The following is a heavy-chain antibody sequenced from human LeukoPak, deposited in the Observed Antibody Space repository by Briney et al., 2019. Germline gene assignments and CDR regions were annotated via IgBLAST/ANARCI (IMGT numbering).Heavy chain of an antibody. D-gene: IGHD5-18*01. CDR2: IIPILGIA. Sequence: SVKVSCKASGGTFSSYAISWVRQAPGQGLEWMGRIIPILGIANYAQKFQGRVTITADKSISTAYLQWSSLKASDTAMYYCARQGIQLWDYWGQGTLVTVSS. J-gene: IGHJ4*02. CDR1: GGTFSSYA. V-gene: IGHV1-69*04. CDR3: ARQGIQLWDY.